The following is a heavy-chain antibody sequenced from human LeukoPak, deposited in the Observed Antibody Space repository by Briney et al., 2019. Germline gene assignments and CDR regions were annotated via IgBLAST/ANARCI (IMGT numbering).Heavy chain of an antibody. CDR3: ARRDFADQLDS. CDR1: GYTFTGYY. J-gene: IGHJ4*02. Sequence: GASVKVSCKASGYTFTGYYMHWVRQAPGQGLEWMGWINPNSGGTNYAQKFQGRVTLTRDTSINTGYMELTGLTSDDTAVYYCARRDFADQLDSWGQGSLVIVSS. CDR2: INPNSGGT. V-gene: IGHV1-2*02. D-gene: IGHD2-2*01.